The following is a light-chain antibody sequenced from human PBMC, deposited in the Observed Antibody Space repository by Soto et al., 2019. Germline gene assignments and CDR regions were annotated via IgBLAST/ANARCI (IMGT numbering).Light chain of an antibody. J-gene: IGLJ1*01. CDR2: EVT. CDR3: SSYTSSSLYV. CDR1: SSDIGGHHF. V-gene: IGLV2-14*01. Sequence: QSVLTQPASVSGSPGQSITISCTGTSSDIGGHHFVSWYQQQSGKAPKLVIYEVTDRPSGVSDRFSGSKSGNTASLTVSGLQPEDEADYYCSSYTSSSLYVFXTGTKVTVL.